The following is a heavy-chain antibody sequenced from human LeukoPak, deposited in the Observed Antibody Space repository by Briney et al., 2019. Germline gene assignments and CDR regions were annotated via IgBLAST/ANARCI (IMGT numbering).Heavy chain of an antibody. CDR3: ARTGIAAAATDDAFDI. CDR1: GGSISSGSYY. D-gene: IGHD6-13*01. CDR2: IYTSGST. Sequence: SETLPLTCTVSGGSISSGSYYWSWIWQPAGKGLEWIGRIYTSGSTNYNPSLKSRVTISVDTSKNQFSLKLSSVTAADTAVCYCARTGIAAAATDDAFDIWGQGTMVTVSS. J-gene: IGHJ3*02. V-gene: IGHV4-61*02.